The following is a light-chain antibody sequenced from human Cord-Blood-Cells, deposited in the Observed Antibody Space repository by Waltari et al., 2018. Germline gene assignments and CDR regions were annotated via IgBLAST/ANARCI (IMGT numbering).Light chain of an antibody. CDR2: AAS. CDR3: QQYYSYPWT. CDR1: QGVSSY. Sequence: AIRITQSPSSLSASTGDRVTITCRASQGVSSYLAWYQQKPGKAPKLLIYAASTLQSGVPSRFRGSGSGTDFTLTISCLQSEDFATYYCQQYYSYPWTFGQGTKVEIK. V-gene: IGKV1-8*01. J-gene: IGKJ1*01.